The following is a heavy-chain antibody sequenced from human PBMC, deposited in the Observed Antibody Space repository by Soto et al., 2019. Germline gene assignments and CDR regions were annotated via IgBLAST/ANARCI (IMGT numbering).Heavy chain of an antibody. V-gene: IGHV4-39*01. J-gene: IGHJ4*02. CDR3: ARQRTTVVTQAYFDH. CDR2: IYYSGRT. CDR1: GESIRSSSYY. Sequence: RSLTCIVSGESIRSSSYYWGWIRQPPGKGLEWIGSIYYSGRTYYNPSFKSRVTISIDTSKNQFSLKLSSVTATDTAVYYCARQRTTVVTQAYFDHWGQGALVTVSS. D-gene: IGHD2-21*02.